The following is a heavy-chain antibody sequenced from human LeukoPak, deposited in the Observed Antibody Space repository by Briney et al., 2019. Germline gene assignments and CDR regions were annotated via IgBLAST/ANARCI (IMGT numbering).Heavy chain of an antibody. CDR1: GFTFSNYA. V-gene: IGHV3-23*01. J-gene: IGHJ4*02. Sequence: GGSLRLSCAFSGFTFSNYAMIWVRHAPGKGLEGISCITDSGRRTYYADSLRGRFTISRDNSKNTLYLQMNSMRAEETALYCAKDGGGNCYDPIDYWGQGPLVTVSS. CDR3: AKDGGGNCYDPIDY. CDR2: ITDSGRRT. D-gene: IGHD2-21*01.